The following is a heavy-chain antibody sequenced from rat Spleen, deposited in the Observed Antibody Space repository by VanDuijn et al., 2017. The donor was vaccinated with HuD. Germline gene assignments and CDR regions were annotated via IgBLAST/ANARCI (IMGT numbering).Heavy chain of an antibody. CDR2: ISYDGSRT. D-gene: IGHD1-4*01. CDR3: ARPNYPGFNYFDY. V-gene: IGHV5-29*01. J-gene: IGHJ2*01. CDR1: GFTFSNYG. Sequence: EVQLVESGGGLVQPGRSLKLSCAASGFTFSNYGMAWVRQAPTTGLEWVASISYDGSRTYYRESVKGRFTISRDNAKSTLYLQMDSLRSEDTATYYCARPNYPGFNYFDYWGQGVMVTVSS.